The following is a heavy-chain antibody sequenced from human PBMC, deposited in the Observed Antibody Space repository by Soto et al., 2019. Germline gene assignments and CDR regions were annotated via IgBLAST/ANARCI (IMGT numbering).Heavy chain of an antibody. CDR1: GLTVSSHV. Sequence: PGGSLRLSCAASGLTVSSHVMSWVRQAPGKGLEWVSFIYSSGHTYYADSVKGRFTISRDNSKNTLYLQMNSLRGEDTAIYYCARHDGYYFHYWGQGTLVTVSS. CDR2: IYSSGHT. V-gene: IGHV3-66*04. CDR3: ARHDGYYFHY. J-gene: IGHJ4*02.